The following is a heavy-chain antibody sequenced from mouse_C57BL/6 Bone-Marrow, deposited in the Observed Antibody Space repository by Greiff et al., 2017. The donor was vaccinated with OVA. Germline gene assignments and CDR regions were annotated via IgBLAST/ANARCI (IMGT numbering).Heavy chain of an antibody. D-gene: IGHD2-5*01. J-gene: IGHJ2*01. CDR3: ARCYYSNYGYFDY. V-gene: IGHV1-69*01. Sequence: QVHVKQPGAELVMPGASVKLSCKASGYTFTSYWMHWVKQRPGQGLEWIGEIDPSDSYTNYNQKFKGKSTLTVDKSSSTAYMQLSSLTSEDSAVYYCARCYYSNYGYFDYWGQGTTLTVSS. CDR1: GYTFTSYW. CDR2: IDPSDSYT.